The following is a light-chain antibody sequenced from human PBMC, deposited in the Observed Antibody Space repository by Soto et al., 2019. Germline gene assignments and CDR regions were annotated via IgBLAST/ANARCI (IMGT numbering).Light chain of an antibody. CDR1: QSISTY. CDR3: QHYSSFSGA. J-gene: IGKJ1*01. V-gene: IGKV1-5*01. Sequence: DIQMTQYPSTLSASVGDRVTITCRASQSISTYLAWYQQKPGKAPKPLIYGASSLDRGVPSRFSGSVSGTEFTLTINSLQPDDFAAYFCQHYSSFSGACGQGTKVEI. CDR2: GAS.